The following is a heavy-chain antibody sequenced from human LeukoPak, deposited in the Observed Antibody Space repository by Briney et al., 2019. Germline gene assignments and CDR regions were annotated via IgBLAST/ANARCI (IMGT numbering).Heavy chain of an antibody. V-gene: IGHV1-18*01. J-gene: IGHJ4*02. Sequence: ASVKVSCKASGYTFTSYGISWVRQAPGQGLEWMGWICAYNGNTNYAQKLQGRVTMTTDTSTSTAYMELRSLRSDDTAVYYCARDPIDFWSGYPELFDYWGQGTLVTVSS. CDR2: ICAYNGNT. CDR3: ARDPIDFWSGYPELFDY. CDR1: GYTFTSYG. D-gene: IGHD3-3*01.